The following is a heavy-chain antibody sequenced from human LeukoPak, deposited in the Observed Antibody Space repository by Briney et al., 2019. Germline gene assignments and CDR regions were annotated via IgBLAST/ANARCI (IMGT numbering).Heavy chain of an antibody. CDR1: GFSLSTSGVG. CDR3: AHVRGYSYGPYYFDY. Sequence: ESGPTLVKPTQTLTLTCTFSGFSLSTSGVGVGWIRQPPGKALEWLALIYWDDDKRYSPSLKSRLTNTKDTSKNQVVLTMTNMDPVDTATYYCAHVRGYSYGPYYFDYWGQGTLVTVSS. V-gene: IGHV2-5*02. D-gene: IGHD5-18*01. CDR2: IYWDDDK. J-gene: IGHJ4*02.